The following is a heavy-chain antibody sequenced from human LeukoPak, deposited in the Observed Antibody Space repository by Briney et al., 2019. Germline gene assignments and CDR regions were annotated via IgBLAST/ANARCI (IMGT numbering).Heavy chain of an antibody. CDR2: ISGSGGST. D-gene: IGHD6-19*01. CDR1: GFTFSSYA. CDR3: AKGTHIAVAGIVDY. J-gene: IGHJ4*02. V-gene: IGHV3-23*01. Sequence: PGGSLRLSCAASGFTFSSYAMSWVRQAPGKGLEWVSAISGSGGSTYYADSVKGRFTISRDNSKNTLYLQMNSLRAEDTAVYYCAKGTHIAVAGIVDYWGQGTLVTVSS.